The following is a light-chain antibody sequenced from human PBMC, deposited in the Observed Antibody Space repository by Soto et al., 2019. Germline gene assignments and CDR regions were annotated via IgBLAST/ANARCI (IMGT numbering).Light chain of an antibody. V-gene: IGLV1-51*01. CDR2: DND. J-gene: IGLJ3*02. CDR3: GAWDSSLSAWL. CDR1: SSNIGDNH. Sequence: QSVLTQPPSVSAAPGQKVTISCSGSSSNIGDNHVSWYLQFPGTAPKLLIYDNDNRPSGIPDRVSASKSGTSASLAITGLQPGDEADYYCGAWDSSLSAWLFGGGTKVTVL.